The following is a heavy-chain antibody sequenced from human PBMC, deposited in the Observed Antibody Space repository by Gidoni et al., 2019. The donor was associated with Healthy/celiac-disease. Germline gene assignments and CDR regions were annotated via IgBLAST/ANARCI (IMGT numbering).Heavy chain of an antibody. CDR2: ISSSSSYI. CDR3: ARATVYDFWSGYYSDYYYGMDV. D-gene: IGHD3-3*01. J-gene: IGHJ6*02. V-gene: IGHV3-21*01. CDR1: DFTSVGYG. Sequence: EVQLVESGGGLVKPGGPLGPSGPPSDFTSVGYGLNWFRQAPGKGLEWVSSISSSSSYIYYADSVKGRFTISRDNAKNSLYLQMNSLRAEDTAVYYCARATVYDFWSGYYSDYYYGMDVWGQGTTVTVSS.